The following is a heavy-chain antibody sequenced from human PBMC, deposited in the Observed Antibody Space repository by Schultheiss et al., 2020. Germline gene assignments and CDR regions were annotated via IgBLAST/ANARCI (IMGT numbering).Heavy chain of an antibody. CDR3: ARESYGDYIYYDSIGHDY. CDR2: ISYDGSNK. CDR1: GFTFSNYA. V-gene: IGHV3-30-3*01. D-gene: IGHD3-22*01. Sequence: GGSLRLSCAASGFTFSNYAMHWVRQAPGKGLEWVAVISYDGSNKYYANSVKGRFTISRDNAKNSLYLQMNSLRAEDTAVYYCARESYGDYIYYDSIGHDYWGQGTLVTVSS. J-gene: IGHJ4*02.